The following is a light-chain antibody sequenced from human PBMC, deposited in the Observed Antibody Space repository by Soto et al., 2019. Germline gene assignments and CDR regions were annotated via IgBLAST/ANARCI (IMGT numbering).Light chain of an antibody. V-gene: IGLV2-8*01. Sequence: QSVLTQPPSASGSPGQSVTISCTGTSSDAGGYNYVSWYQQHPGKAPKLMIYEVSKRPSGVPDRFSGSKSGNTASLTVSGLQPDDEADYYCSSYAGSTVVFGGGTQMTV. CDR3: SSYAGSTVV. J-gene: IGLJ2*01. CDR1: SSDAGGYNY. CDR2: EVS.